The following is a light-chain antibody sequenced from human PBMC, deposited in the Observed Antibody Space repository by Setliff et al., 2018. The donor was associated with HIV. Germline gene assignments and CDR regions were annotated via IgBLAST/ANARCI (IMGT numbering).Light chain of an antibody. CDR2: RYN. Sequence: QSVLTQPPSVSGAPGQRVVISCTGSSSNIGAGYDVHWYQQRPGTAPKLLIYRYNNRPTGVPDRFSGSKPGTSVSLAITGLQAEDEAEYYCQSYDSSLSVSVFGSGTKVTV. CDR1: SSNIGAGYD. J-gene: IGLJ1*01. V-gene: IGLV1-40*01. CDR3: QSYDSSLSVSV.